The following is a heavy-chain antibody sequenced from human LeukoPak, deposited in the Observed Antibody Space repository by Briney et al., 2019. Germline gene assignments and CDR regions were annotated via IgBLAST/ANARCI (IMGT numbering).Heavy chain of an antibody. CDR2: ISYDGSNK. V-gene: IGHV3-30-3*01. CDR1: GFTFSSYA. CDR3: ARDRPYYDFWSGYYGTTSLSFDY. Sequence: GGSLRLSCAASGFTFSSYAMHWVRQAPGKGLEWVAVISYDGSNKYYADSVKGRFTISRDNSKSTLYLQMNSLRAEDTAVYYCARDRPYYDFWSGYYGTTSLSFDYWGQGTLVTVSS. J-gene: IGHJ4*02. D-gene: IGHD3-3*01.